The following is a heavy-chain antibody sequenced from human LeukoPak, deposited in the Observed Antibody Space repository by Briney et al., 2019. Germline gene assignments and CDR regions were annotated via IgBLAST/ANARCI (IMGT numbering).Heavy chain of an antibody. CDR2: ISSSGSTI. CDR1: GFTFSSYE. Sequence: PGGSLRLSCAASGFTFSSYEMNWVRQAPGKGLEWVSYISSSGSTIYYADSVKGRFTISRDNAKNSLYLQMNSLRAEDTAVYYCARGLMVYAIFDYWGQGTLVTVSS. J-gene: IGHJ4*02. V-gene: IGHV3-48*03. CDR3: ARGLMVYAIFDY. D-gene: IGHD2-8*01.